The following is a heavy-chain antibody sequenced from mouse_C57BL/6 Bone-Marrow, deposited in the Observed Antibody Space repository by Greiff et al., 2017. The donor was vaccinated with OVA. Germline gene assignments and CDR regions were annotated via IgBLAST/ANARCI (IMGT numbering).Heavy chain of an antibody. J-gene: IGHJ4*01. CDR3: ASPFYYGSSRYYAMDY. CDR2: IYPRDGST. CDR1: GYTFTSYD. Sequence: QVQLQQSGPELVKPGASVKLSCKASGYTFTSYDINWVKQRPGQGLEWIGWIYPRDGSTKYNEKFKGKATLTVDTSSSTAYMELHSLTSEDSAFYFCASPFYYGSSRYYAMDYWGQGTSVTVSS. V-gene: IGHV1-85*01. D-gene: IGHD1-1*01.